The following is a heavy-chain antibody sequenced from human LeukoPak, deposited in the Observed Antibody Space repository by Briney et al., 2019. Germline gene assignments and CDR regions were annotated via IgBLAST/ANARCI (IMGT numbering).Heavy chain of an antibody. V-gene: IGHV3-74*01. CDR3: AHISSSYYYFDS. CDR2: INSDRRNT. J-gene: IGHJ4*02. CDR1: GFTFSSFW. Sequence: GGSLRLSCAASGFTFSSFWMHWVRQVPGKGLVWHARINSDRRNTNYADSVKGRFTISRDNAKNTLYLQMNSLRAEDTAVYYCAHISSSYYYFDSWGQGTLVTVSS. D-gene: IGHD6-13*01.